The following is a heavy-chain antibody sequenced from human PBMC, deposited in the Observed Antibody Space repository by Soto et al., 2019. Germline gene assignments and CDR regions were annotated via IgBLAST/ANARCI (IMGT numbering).Heavy chain of an antibody. CDR3: ASGDADILTGYPTHHWYFDL. CDR1: GGTFSSYA. CDR2: ILPIFGTA. Sequence: QVQLVQSWAEVKKPGSSVKVSCKASGGTFSSYAISWVLQAPGQGLEWRVGILPIFGTANYAQKFQGRVKISADESTSTAYLELSSLRSEDTAVYYCASGDADILTGYPTHHWYFDLWGRGTLVTVSS. J-gene: IGHJ2*01. D-gene: IGHD3-9*01. V-gene: IGHV1-69*01.